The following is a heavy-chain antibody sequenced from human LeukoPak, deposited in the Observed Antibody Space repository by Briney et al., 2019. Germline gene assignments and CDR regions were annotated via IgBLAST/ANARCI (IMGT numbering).Heavy chain of an antibody. D-gene: IGHD6-6*01. V-gene: IGHV3-30*02. CDR3: VKDAFSSSYD. Sequence: PGGSLRLSCSASRFSFSAYGMHWLRQAPGKGLEWVAFIHYDRSSEYYAESVRGRFTISRDNSKYTLYLEMNSLRPADSAVYYCVKDAFSSSYDWGQGTLVTVSS. J-gene: IGHJ4*02. CDR2: IHYDRSSE. CDR1: RFSFSAYG.